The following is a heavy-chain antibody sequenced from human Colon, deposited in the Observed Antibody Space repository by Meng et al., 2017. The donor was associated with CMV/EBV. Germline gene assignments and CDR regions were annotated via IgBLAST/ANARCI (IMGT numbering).Heavy chain of an antibody. CDR1: GFTFSSYW. D-gene: IGHD2-2*01. Sequence: GESLKISCAASGFTFSSYWMHWVRQAPGTGLVWVSRINSDGSSTSYADSVKGRFSISRDNAKNTLYLQMNSLRAEDTAVYYCARESGGPYCSSTSCHFGMDVWGQGTTVTVSS. J-gene: IGHJ6*02. CDR2: INSDGSST. V-gene: IGHV3-74*01. CDR3: ARESGGPYCSSTSCHFGMDV.